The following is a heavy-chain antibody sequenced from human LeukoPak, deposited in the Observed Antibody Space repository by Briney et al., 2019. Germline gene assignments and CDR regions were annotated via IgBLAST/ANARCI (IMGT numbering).Heavy chain of an antibody. CDR1: GFTFGDYA. J-gene: IGHJ6*02. CDR3: TRAGVRGVPPDV. CDR2: IRSKAYGGTT. V-gene: IGHV3-49*03. Sequence: GGSLRLSCTASGFTFGDYAMSWFRQAPGKGLEWVGFIRSKAYGGTTEYAASVKGRYTISRDDSKSIAYLQMNSLKTEDTAVYYCTRAGVRGVPPDVWGQGTTVTISS. D-gene: IGHD3-10*01.